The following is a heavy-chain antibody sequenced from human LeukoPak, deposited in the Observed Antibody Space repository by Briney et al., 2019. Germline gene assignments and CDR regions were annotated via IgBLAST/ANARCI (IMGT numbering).Heavy chain of an antibody. Sequence: SVKVSCKASGGTFSSYAVSWVRQAPGQGLEWMGGIIPIFGTANYAQKFQGRVTITADESTSTAYMELSSLRSEDTAVYYCATGHIVVVTAIIYGMDVWGQGTTVTVSS. CDR2: IIPIFGTA. CDR3: ATGHIVVVTAIIYGMDV. V-gene: IGHV1-69*01. J-gene: IGHJ6*02. CDR1: GGTFSSYA. D-gene: IGHD2-21*02.